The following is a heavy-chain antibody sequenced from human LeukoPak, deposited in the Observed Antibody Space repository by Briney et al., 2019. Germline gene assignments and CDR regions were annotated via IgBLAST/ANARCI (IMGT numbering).Heavy chain of an antibody. CDR2: ISWDGGST. D-gene: IGHD6-13*01. J-gene: IGHJ6*02. CDR3: AKAGGLAAAGNGRGMDV. CDR1: GFTFDDYA. Sequence: GGSLRLSCAASGFTFDDYAMRWVRHAPGKGLEWVSLISWDGGSTYYAGSVKGRFTISRDNSKNSLYLQMNSLRAEDTALYYRAKAGGLAAAGNGRGMDVWGQGTTVTVSS. V-gene: IGHV3-43D*03.